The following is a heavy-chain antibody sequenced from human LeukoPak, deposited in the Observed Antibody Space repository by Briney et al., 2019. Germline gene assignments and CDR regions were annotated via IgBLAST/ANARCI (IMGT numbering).Heavy chain of an antibody. D-gene: IGHD6-19*01. CDR3: ARPVGSGWVHFDY. V-gene: IGHV5-51*01. CDR2: IYPGDSDT. CDR1: GYTFPGYW. J-gene: IGHJ4*02. Sequence: GESLKTSCKGSGYTFPGYWIGWVRQRPGKGLEWMGIIYPGDSDTRYSPSFQGQVTISADKSISTAYLQWSSLKASDTAMYYCARPVGSGWVHFDYWGQGTLVTASS.